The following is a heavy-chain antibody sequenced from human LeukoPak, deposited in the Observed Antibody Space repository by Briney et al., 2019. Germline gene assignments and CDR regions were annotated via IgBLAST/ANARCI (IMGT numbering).Heavy chain of an antibody. J-gene: IGHJ4*02. CDR2: IYYSGST. CDR3: ARDPSFTAGYFDY. Sequence: SETLSLTCTVSGGSITSYYWSWIRQPPGKGLEWVGYIYYSGSTNYNPSLESRVTISVDTSKNQFSLKLSSVTAADTAVYYCARDPSFTAGYFDYWGQGTLVTVSS. V-gene: IGHV4-59*01. D-gene: IGHD3-16*01. CDR1: GGSITSYY.